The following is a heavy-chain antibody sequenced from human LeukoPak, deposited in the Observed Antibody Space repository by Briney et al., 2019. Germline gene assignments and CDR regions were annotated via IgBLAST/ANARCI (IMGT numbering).Heavy chain of an antibody. CDR2: IYHSGST. CDR1: GGSLSTYY. J-gene: IGHJ6*03. V-gene: IGHV4-59*01. Sequence: SETLFLTCSVSGGSLSTYYWSWIRQPPGKGLEWLGFIYHSGSTSYNPSLRRRVTISLDTSKNQISLNLSSVTAADTAVYFCARRRGQSSGPSYYYFYMDVWGKGTTVTVSS. CDR3: ARRRGQSSGPSYYYFYMDV. D-gene: IGHD2-8*02.